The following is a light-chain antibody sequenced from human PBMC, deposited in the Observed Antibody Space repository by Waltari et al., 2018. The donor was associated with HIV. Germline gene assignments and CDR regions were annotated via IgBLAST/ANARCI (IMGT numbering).Light chain of an antibody. J-gene: IGLJ2*01. CDR1: TSNIGGHA. V-gene: IGLV1-44*01. Sequence: QSVLTQPPSASGVSEENVTLSCSGGTSNIGGHAVSWYQHLPGPAPKLLVYSDARRPSGLPDRFSGSKSGTSASLAITGLHPDDEAHYYCAAWDDTLNGVIFGGGTKLTV. CDR3: AAWDDTLNGVI. CDR2: SDA.